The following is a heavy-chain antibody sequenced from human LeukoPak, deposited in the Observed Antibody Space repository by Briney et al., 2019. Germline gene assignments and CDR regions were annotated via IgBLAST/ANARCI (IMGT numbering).Heavy chain of an antibody. CDR1: GFALTSYV. CDR3: ARDRQWLRTDY. CDR2: IKPNGGGT. D-gene: IGHD6-19*01. J-gene: IGHJ4*02. V-gene: IGHV1-2*02. Sequence: ASVKVSCRASGFALTSYVIHFVRQAPGQGLEWMGWIKPNGGGTHYAQRFRDRVTVTRDTPINTAYMELTRLTLDDTAVIYCARDRQWLRTDYWGQGTLVTVSS.